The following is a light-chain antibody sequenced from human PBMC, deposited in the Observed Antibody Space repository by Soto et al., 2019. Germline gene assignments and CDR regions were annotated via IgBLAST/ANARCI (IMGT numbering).Light chain of an antibody. CDR1: SSNIGSNT. J-gene: IGLJ2*01. CDR2: SNT. Sequence: QSVLTQPPSASGTPGQRVTISCSGGSSNIGSNTVNWYQQFPGTAPKLLIYSNTQRPSGVPDLFSGSKSGTSASLAISGLQSEDEADYYCAIWDDRLNGPVFGGGTKLTVL. V-gene: IGLV1-44*01. CDR3: AIWDDRLNGPV.